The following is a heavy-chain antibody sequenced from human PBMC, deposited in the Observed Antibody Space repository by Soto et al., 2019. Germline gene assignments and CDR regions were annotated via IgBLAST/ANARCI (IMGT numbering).Heavy chain of an antibody. J-gene: IGHJ4*02. CDR1: GYSFTRYY. CDR2: ISAYNGNT. Sequence: QVQLVQSGAEVKKPGASVKVSCKASGYSFTRYYINWVRQAPGQGLEWMGWISAYNGNTHYEEKLQGRVTLTTDTSTSTAYMELRSVRSDDTAVYFCARGGQWDFWSDYWGQGTLVTVSS. D-gene: IGHD3-3*01. CDR3: ARGGQWDFWSDY. V-gene: IGHV1-18*01.